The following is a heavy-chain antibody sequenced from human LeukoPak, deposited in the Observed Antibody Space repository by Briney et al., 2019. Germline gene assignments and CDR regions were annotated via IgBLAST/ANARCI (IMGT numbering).Heavy chain of an antibody. CDR2: ISSSGGTT. J-gene: IGHJ6*03. CDR1: GFTFSSYD. D-gene: IGHD3-10*01. V-gene: IGHV3-23*01. CDR3: AKRCGTESFYCYYYMDV. Sequence: GGSLRLSCAASGFTFSSYDMTWVRQTPGKGLQWVSLISSSGGTTYYADSVKGRFTISRDNSKNTQYLQITSLGAEETAECYCAKRCGTESFYCYYYMDVWGKGTTVTVSS.